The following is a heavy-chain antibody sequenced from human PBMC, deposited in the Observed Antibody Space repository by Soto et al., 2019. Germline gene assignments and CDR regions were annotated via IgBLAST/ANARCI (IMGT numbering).Heavy chain of an antibody. CDR1: GFPFNNYG. J-gene: IGHJ4*02. V-gene: IGHV3-21*04. D-gene: IGHD2-2*01. CDR3: AREDSIIIPAVSDF. Sequence: VGSLRLSCVVYGFPFNNYGINWVRQAPGKGLEWVSTVSKSDYTYYSDLVKGRFTISRDNAKNTVSLQMNTLRAEDTAVYFCAREDSIIIPAVSDFWGQGTLVTVSS. CDR2: VSKSDYT.